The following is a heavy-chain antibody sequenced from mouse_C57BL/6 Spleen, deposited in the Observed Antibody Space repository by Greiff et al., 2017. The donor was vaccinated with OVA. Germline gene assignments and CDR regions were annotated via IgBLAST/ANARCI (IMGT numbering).Heavy chain of an antibody. CDR2: IRNKANGYTT. Sequence: EVQLVESGGGLVQPGGSLSLSCAASGFTFTDYYMSWVRQPPGKALEWLGFIRNKANGYTTEYSASVKGRFTISRDNSQSILYLQMNALRAEDSATYYCARSPSYYSNYDYAMDYWGQGTSVTVSS. CDR3: ARSPSYYSNYDYAMDY. CDR1: GFTFTDYY. D-gene: IGHD2-5*01. J-gene: IGHJ4*01. V-gene: IGHV7-3*01.